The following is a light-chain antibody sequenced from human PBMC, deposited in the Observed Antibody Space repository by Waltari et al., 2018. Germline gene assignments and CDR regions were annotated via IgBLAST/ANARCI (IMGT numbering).Light chain of an antibody. CDR2: DLN. J-gene: IGLJ3*02. V-gene: IGLV2-11*01. CDR3: CSYVGSNIYWV. Sequence: QSALTQPRSVSGSPGQSVTISCTGTSSDVGGYNYVSWYQQHPDKAPKPIIYDLNKRPSGVPDRFSGSKSGNTASLTISGLQAEDEADYYCCSYVGSNIYWVFGGGTKLTVL. CDR1: SSDVGGYNY.